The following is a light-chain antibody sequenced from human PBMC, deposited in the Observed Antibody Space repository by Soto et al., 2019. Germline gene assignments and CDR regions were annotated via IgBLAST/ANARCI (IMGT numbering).Light chain of an antibody. J-gene: IGLJ2*01. CDR1: GSDIASYNS. CDR3: SSYAGSYNLV. V-gene: IGLV2-8*01. CDR2: DVN. Sequence: QSALTQPPSASGSPGQSVTISCTGSGSDIASYNSVSWYQRHPGKAPKLMIYDVNKRPSGVPDRFSGSKSGSTASLTVSGLRAEDEADYYCSSYAGSYNLVFGGGTKVTVL.